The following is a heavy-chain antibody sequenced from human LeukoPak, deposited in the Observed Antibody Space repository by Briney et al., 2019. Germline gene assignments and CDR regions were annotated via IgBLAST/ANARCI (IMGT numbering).Heavy chain of an antibody. J-gene: IGHJ6*02. CDR3: ARETPYYYGSGSSHYGMDV. CDR1: GYTFTSYY. Sequence: ALVKVSCKASGYTFTSYYTHWVRQAPGQGLEWMGWINPNSGGTNYVQKYQGWVTMTRDTSISTAYMELSRLRSDDTAVYYCARETPYYYGSGSSHYGMDVWGQGTTVTVSS. CDR2: INPNSGGT. D-gene: IGHD3-10*01. V-gene: IGHV1-2*04.